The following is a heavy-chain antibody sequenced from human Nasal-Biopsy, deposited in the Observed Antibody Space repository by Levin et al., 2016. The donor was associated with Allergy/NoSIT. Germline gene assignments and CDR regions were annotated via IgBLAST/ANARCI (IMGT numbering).Heavy chain of an antibody. V-gene: IGHV5-51*01. Sequence: GESLKISCKGYGNTFVNQWIGWVRQKPGKGLEWMGIVNPGDSDTIYGPAFGGQVTISADNSISTAYLHWSSLRASDSGMYYCARHLSGVPAAINYWGRGTLVTVSS. J-gene: IGHJ4*02. CDR2: VNPGDSDT. CDR1: GNTFVNQW. D-gene: IGHD2-2*01. CDR3: ARHLSGVPAAINY.